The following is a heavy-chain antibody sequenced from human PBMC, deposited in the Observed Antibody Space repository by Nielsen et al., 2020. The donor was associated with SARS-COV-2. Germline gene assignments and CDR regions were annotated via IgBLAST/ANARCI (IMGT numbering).Heavy chain of an antibody. V-gene: IGHV1-2*04. J-gene: IGHJ3*02. Sequence: WVRQVPGQGLEWMGWINPNSGGTNYAQKFQGWVTMTRDTSISTAYMELSRLRSDDTAVYYCARGKHYYGSGSYYNVVVSDAFDIWGQGTMVTVSS. D-gene: IGHD3-10*01. CDR3: ARGKHYYGSGSYYNVVVSDAFDI. CDR2: INPNSGGT.